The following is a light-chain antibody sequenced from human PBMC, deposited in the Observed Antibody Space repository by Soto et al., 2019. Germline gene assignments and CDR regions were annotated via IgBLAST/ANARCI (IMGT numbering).Light chain of an antibody. Sequence: SYELTQPPSVSVSPGQTASITCSGDKLGDKYACWYQQKPCQSPVLVIYQDSKRPSGIPERFSGPNSGNTATLTISGTQAMDEADYYCQAWDSSTVVFGGGTKLTVL. V-gene: IGLV3-1*01. CDR1: KLGDKY. CDR2: QDS. J-gene: IGLJ2*01. CDR3: QAWDSSTVV.